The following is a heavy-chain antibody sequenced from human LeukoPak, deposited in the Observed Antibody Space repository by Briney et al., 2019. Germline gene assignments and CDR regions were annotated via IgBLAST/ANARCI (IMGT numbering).Heavy chain of an antibody. Sequence: GGSLRLSCAASGFTFSNYWMHWVRQAPGKGLVWVSRVDSDGSSTSYADSVKGRFTISRDNARNTLYLQMNSLRAEDTAVYYCARGPRGNSYGQGWGQGTLVTVSS. J-gene: IGHJ4*02. D-gene: IGHD5-18*01. V-gene: IGHV3-74*01. CDR1: GFTFSNYW. CDR2: VDSDGSST. CDR3: ARGPRGNSYGQG.